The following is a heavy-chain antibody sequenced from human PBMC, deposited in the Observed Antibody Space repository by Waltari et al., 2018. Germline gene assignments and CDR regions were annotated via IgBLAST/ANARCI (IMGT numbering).Heavy chain of an antibody. Sequence: QITLTESGPTLVKPTQTLTLTCPFSGFSLSTSGVGVGWIRQPPGKALEWLALIYWNDDKRYSPSLKSRLTITKDTSKNQVVLTMTNMDPVDTATYYCARSVVLTYAEYFQHWGQGTLVTVSS. CDR1: GFSLSTSGVG. CDR3: ARSVVLTYAEYFQH. J-gene: IGHJ1*01. V-gene: IGHV2-5*01. D-gene: IGHD3-22*01. CDR2: IYWNDDK.